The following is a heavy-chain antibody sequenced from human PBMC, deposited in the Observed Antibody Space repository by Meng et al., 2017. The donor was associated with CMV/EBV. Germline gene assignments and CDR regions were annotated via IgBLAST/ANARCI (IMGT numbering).Heavy chain of an antibody. CDR2: TYYRSKWYN. CDR3: ARDAEPPVVTPYYYYYGMDV. Sequence: SCAISGDSVSSNSAAWNWTRQSPSRGLEWLGRTYYRSKWYNDYAVSVKSRITINPDTSKNQFSLQLNSVTPEDTAVYYCARDAEPPVVTPYYYYYGMDVWGQGTTVTVSS. D-gene: IGHD4-23*01. CDR1: GDSVSSNSAA. J-gene: IGHJ6*02. V-gene: IGHV6-1*01.